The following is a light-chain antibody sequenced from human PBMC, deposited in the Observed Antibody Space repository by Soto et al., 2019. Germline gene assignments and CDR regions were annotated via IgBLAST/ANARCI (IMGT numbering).Light chain of an antibody. V-gene: IGKV1-5*03. CDR3: QQYISYSAT. CDR2: KAS. J-gene: IGKJ1*01. CDR1: QSISTW. Sequence: DIQMTQSPSTLSASVGDRVTITCRASQSISTWLAWYQQKPGKAPNLLIYKASSLESGVPSRFSGSGSGTEFTLTISSLQADDFATYYCQQYISYSATFGQGTKVEIK.